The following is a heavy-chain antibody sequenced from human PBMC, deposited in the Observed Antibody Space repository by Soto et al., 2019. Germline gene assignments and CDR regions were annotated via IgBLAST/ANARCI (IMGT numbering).Heavy chain of an antibody. CDR3: ARHGSYSSSWDDAFDI. D-gene: IGHD6-13*01. J-gene: IGHJ3*02. Sequence: QLQLQESGPGLVKPSETLSLTCTVSGGSISSSSYYWGWIRQPPGKGLEWIGSIYYSGSTYYNPSLKSRVTISVDTSKNQFSLKLSSVTAADTAVYYCARHGSYSSSWDDAFDIWGQGTMVTVSS. CDR1: GGSISSSSYY. CDR2: IYYSGST. V-gene: IGHV4-39*01.